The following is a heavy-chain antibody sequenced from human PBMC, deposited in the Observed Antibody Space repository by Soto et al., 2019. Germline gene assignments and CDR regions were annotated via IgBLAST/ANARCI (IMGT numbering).Heavy chain of an antibody. CDR2: ISGSAGST. J-gene: IGHJ6*02. CDR3: ASNMVFGEYGLDV. CDR1: GFTFSSYA. Sequence: GRSLRLSCASAGFTFSSYARSCVRQAPGKGLEWVSAISGSAGSTYYADSVKGRFTISRDNSKNTLYLQMNSLRAEDTAVYYCASNMVFGEYGLDVWGQGTTVTVSS. D-gene: IGHD3-10*02. V-gene: IGHV3-23*01.